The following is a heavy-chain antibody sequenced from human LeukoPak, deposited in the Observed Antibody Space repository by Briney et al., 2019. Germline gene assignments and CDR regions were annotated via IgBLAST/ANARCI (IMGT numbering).Heavy chain of an antibody. V-gene: IGHV4-61*01. Sequence: SETLSLTCTVSGGSVSSGSYYWSWIRQPPGKGLEWIGYIYYSGSTSYNPSLKSRVTISVDTSKNQFSLKLSSVTAADTAVYYCARTYNSGWLQFDYWGQGTLVTVSS. CDR1: GGSVSSGSYY. CDR2: IYYSGST. J-gene: IGHJ4*02. CDR3: ARTYNSGWLQFDY. D-gene: IGHD6-19*01.